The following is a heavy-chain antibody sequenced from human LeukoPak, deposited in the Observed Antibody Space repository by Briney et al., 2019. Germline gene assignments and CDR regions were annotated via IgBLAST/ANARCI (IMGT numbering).Heavy chain of an antibody. D-gene: IGHD3-22*01. CDR3: ARQMYYYDSSGYYDY. Sequence: PAETLSLTCTVSGGSISSSTSYWGWLRRPPGKVLEWIGSIDYSGSTYDNPVLKSRVTISVVTSKNQSSLGLSSVTAADTAVYFCARQMYYYDSSGYYDYWGQGALVTVSS. J-gene: IGHJ4*02. V-gene: IGHV4-39*01. CDR2: IDYSGST. CDR1: GGSISSSTSY.